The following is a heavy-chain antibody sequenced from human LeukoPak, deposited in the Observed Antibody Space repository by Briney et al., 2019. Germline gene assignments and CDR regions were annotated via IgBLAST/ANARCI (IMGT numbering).Heavy chain of an antibody. J-gene: IGHJ3*02. D-gene: IGHD4-17*01. Sequence: GGSLRLSCAASGFTFDDYTMHWVRQAPGKGLEWVSLVSWDGGSTYYADSVKGRFTISRDNSKNSLYLQMNSLRTEDTALYYCAKFPDYGDYFASDIWGQGSMVTVSS. CDR1: GFTFDDYT. CDR2: VSWDGGST. V-gene: IGHV3-43*01. CDR3: AKFPDYGDYFASDI.